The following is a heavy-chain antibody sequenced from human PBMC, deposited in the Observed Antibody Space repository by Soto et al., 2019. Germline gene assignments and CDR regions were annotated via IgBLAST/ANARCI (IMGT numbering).Heavy chain of an antibody. CDR3: AREAFYDFWSGSCSD. Sequence: SVKVSCKASGGTFSSYAISWVRQAPGQGLEWMGGIIPIFGTANYAQKFQGRVTITADESTSTAYMELSSLRSEDTAVYYCAREAFYDFWSGSCSDWGQGTLVTVSS. D-gene: IGHD3-3*01. V-gene: IGHV1-69*13. CDR1: GGTFSSYA. CDR2: IIPIFGTA. J-gene: IGHJ4*02.